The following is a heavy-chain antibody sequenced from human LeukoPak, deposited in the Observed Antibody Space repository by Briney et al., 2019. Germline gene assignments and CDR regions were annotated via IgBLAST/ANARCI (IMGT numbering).Heavy chain of an antibody. CDR2: INTDGSTT. CDR1: GFTFSRYW. D-gene: IGHD4-23*01. V-gene: IGHV3-74*01. J-gene: IGHJ5*02. CDR3: ARDRYTVVTPEWWFDP. Sequence: GGSLRLSCAASGFTFSRYWMHWVRQVSGKGLLWISRINTDGSTTTYADSVKGRFTISRDNAKNTLYLHVNSLRAEDTAVYYCARDRYTVVTPEWWFDPWGQGTLVTVSS.